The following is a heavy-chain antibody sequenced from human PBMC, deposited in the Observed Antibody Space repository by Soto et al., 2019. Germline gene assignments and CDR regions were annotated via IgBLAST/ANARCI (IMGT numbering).Heavy chain of an antibody. D-gene: IGHD3-22*01. V-gene: IGHV4-59*01. CDR2: IYDSGFT. J-gene: IGHJ4*02. CDR1: GDFIRNYY. CDR3: ARDRAYYDSNGFYFDY. Sequence: PSETLSLTCTISGDFIRNYYWSWIRQPPGKGLEWIGYIYDSGFTNCNPSLKSRVTISADTSKNQFSLKLTSVTAADTAVYYCARDRAYYDSNGFYFDYWGQGTLVTVSS.